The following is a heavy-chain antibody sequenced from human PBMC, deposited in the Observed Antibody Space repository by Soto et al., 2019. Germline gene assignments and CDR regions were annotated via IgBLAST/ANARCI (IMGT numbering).Heavy chain of an antibody. CDR3: ASAPEYASGSYSGEIDY. Sequence: QVQLVQSGAEVKKPGASVKVSCKASGYTFTSYGISWVRQAPGQGLEWMGWISAYNGNTNYAQKLQGRVTMTTDTSTSTAYMELRSLRSDDTAVYYCASAPEYASGSYSGEIDYWGQGTLVTVSS. J-gene: IGHJ4*02. CDR1: GYTFTSYG. D-gene: IGHD1-26*01. CDR2: ISAYNGNT. V-gene: IGHV1-18*01.